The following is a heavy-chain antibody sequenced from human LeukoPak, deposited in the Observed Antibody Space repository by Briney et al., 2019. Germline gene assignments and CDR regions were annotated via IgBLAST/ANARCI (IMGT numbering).Heavy chain of an antibody. CDR2: INPSGGST. V-gene: IGHV1-46*01. Sequence: ASVKVSCKASGGTFTSYYMHWVRQAPGQGLEWMGIINPSGGSTSYAQKFQGRVTMTRDTSTSTVYMELSSLRSEDTAVYYCARDPRWSLWFGDRYYYYGMDVWGQGTTVTVSS. CDR1: GGTFTSYY. CDR3: ARDPRWSLWFGDRYYYYGMDV. D-gene: IGHD3-10*01. J-gene: IGHJ6*02.